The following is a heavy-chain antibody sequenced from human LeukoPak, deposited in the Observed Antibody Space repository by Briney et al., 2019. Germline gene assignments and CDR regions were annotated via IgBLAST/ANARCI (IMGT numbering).Heavy chain of an antibody. V-gene: IGHV4-34*01. Sequence: SETLSLTCTVYGGSFSGYYWSWIRQPPGKGLEWIGEINHSGSTNCNTSLKSRVTISVDTSKNHFSLKLHSVTAADTAVYYCARVEWIQYGSGSYYSPLFDSWGQGTLVTVSS. CDR3: ARVEWIQYGSGSYYSPLFDS. J-gene: IGHJ4*02. CDR2: INHSGST. CDR1: GGSFSGYY. D-gene: IGHD3-10*01.